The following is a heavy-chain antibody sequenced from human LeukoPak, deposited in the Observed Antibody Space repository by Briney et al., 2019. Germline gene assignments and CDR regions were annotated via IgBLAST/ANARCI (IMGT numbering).Heavy chain of an antibody. CDR3: ARGIPLAARGWFNP. Sequence: SETLSLTCTVSGGSISGYYWSWIRQPAGKGLEWIGRIYTSGSTHYNPSLKSRVTMSVDTSKNQFSLKLSSVTAADTAVYYCARGIPLAARGWFNPWGQGTLVTVSS. CDR2: IYTSGST. D-gene: IGHD6-6*01. CDR1: GGSISGYY. V-gene: IGHV4-4*07. J-gene: IGHJ5*02.